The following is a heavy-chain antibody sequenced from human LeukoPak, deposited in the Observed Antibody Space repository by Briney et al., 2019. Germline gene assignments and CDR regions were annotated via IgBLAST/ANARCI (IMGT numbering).Heavy chain of an antibody. CDR2: IDPTSGKT. V-gene: IGHV1-46*01. D-gene: IGHD6-13*01. CDR3: ARGYSSSWYEY. Sequence: ASVKVSCKASGYTFTTYYIHWVRQAPGQGLEWMGVIDPTSGKTNYAQKFQGRVTMNRDMSTSTIYLELTSLRSDDTAFYYCARGYSSSWYEYWGQGTLVTVSS. J-gene: IGHJ4*02. CDR1: GYTFTTYY.